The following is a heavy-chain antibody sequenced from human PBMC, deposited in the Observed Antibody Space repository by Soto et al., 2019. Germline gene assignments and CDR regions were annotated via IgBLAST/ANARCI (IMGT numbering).Heavy chain of an antibody. CDR1: GFSFSTSAVG. CDR3: AHVYWAASGTRYYFDY. J-gene: IGHJ4*02. D-gene: IGHD1-7*01. V-gene: IGHV2-5*02. Sequence: QITLTESGPTLVKPTQTLTLTCTFSGFSFSTSAVGVGWIRQPPGKALEFLALIYWDDDERFSPSLKSRLTITKDTSKNQVVLTMTNMDPEDTATYFCAHVYWAASGTRYYFDYWGQGTLVTVSS. CDR2: IYWDDDE.